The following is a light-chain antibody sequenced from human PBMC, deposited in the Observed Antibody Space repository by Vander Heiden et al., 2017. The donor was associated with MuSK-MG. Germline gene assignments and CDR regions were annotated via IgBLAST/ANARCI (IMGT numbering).Light chain of an antibody. Sequence: DIVMTQSPDSLAVPLGERATINCKSSQSVLSSSNNKNYLAWYQHKPGQPPKLLIYWASTRESGVPDRFSGSGSGTDFTLTISSLQAEDVAVYYCQEYYITPRTFGQGTKVEIK. CDR1: QSVLSSSNNKNY. V-gene: IGKV4-1*01. CDR3: QEYYITPRT. J-gene: IGKJ1*01. CDR2: WAS.